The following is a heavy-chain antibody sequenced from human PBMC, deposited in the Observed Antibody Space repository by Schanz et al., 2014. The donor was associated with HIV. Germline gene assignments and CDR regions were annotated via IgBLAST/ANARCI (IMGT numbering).Heavy chain of an antibody. J-gene: IGHJ4*02. V-gene: IGHV1-69*01. Sequence: QVQLVQSGAEVRKPGSSVKVSCKASGGTFSSYGISWVRQAPGQGLEWMGGIIPIFGTRNYAQKFQGRVTITADESTSTAYMELSSLTSEDTAIYYCARDGAQRYFDFWGQGTLVSVSS. CDR2: IIPIFGTR. CDR3: ARDGAQRYFDF. D-gene: IGHD3-9*01. CDR1: GGTFSSYG.